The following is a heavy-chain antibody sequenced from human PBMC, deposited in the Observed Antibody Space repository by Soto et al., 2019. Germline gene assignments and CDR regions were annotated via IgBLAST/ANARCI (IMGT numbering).Heavy chain of an antibody. Sequence: EVQLLESGGGLVQPGGSLRLSCAASGFTFSSYAMSWVRQAPGKGLEWVSAISGSGGSTYYADSVKGRFTISRDNSKNTLYLQMNSLRAEDTAVYYCAKDGASGQLFGTYYYGMDVWGQGTTVTVSS. V-gene: IGHV3-23*01. CDR2: ISGSGGST. CDR3: AKDGASGQLFGTYYYGMDV. J-gene: IGHJ6*02. D-gene: IGHD2-15*01. CDR1: GFTFSSYA.